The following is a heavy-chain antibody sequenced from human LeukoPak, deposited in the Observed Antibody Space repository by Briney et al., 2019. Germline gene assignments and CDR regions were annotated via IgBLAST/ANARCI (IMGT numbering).Heavy chain of an antibody. CDR3: ARDLGCSGGSCYSDYFDY. CDR2: INPSGGST. CDR1: GYTFTSYY. J-gene: IGHJ4*02. Sequence: AASVTVSCKASGYTFTSYYMHWVRQAPGQGLEWMGIINPSGGSTSYAQKFQGRVTMTRDTSTSTVYMELSSLRSEDTAVYYCARDLGCSGGSCYSDYFDYWGQGTLVTVSS. V-gene: IGHV1-46*01. D-gene: IGHD2-15*01.